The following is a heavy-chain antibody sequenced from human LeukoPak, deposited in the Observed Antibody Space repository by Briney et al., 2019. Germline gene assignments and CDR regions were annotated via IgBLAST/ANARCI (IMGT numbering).Heavy chain of an antibody. V-gene: IGHV1-18*01. D-gene: IGHD2-2*01. CDR1: GYTFTSYG. J-gene: IGHJ4*02. CDR2: ISAYNGNT. CDR3: ARVSPVVAVPPDW. Sequence: ASVKVSCKASGYTFTSYGISWVRQAPGQGLEWMGWISAYNGNTNYAQKLQGRVTMTPDTSTSTAYMELRSLRSGDTAVYYCARVSPVVAVPPDWWGQGTLVTVSS.